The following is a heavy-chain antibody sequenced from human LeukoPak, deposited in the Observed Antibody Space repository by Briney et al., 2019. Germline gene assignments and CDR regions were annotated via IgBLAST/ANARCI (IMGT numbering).Heavy chain of an antibody. CDR3: ARDVVGIVVRPMGY. CDR2: ISAYNGNT. V-gene: IGHV1-18*01. J-gene: IGHJ4*02. D-gene: IGHD1-26*01. CDR1: GYTFTSYG. Sequence: ASVKVSCKASGYTFTSYGISWVRQAPGQGLERMGWISAYNGNTNYAQKLQGRVTMTTDTSTSTAYMELRSLRSDDTAVYYCARDVVGIVVRPMGYWGQGTLVTVSS.